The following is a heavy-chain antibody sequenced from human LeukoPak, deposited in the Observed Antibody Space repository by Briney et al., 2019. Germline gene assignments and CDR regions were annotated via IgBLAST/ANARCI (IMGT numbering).Heavy chain of an antibody. Sequence: PGGSLRLSCVASGFSFSSYHVHWVRQAPSMGLEWVAIVWFDAINKFYTDSVKGRFTISRDNSKNTVYLQMNNLRAEDTAVYYCTSDGVSRLDHWGQGTLVSVSS. CDR3: TSDGVSRLDH. CDR2: VWFDAINK. D-gene: IGHD2-8*01. CDR1: GFSFSSYH. J-gene: IGHJ4*02. V-gene: IGHV3-33*01.